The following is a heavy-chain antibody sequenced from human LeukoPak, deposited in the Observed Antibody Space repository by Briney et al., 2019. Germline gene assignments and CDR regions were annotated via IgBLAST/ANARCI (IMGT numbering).Heavy chain of an antibody. CDR3: ARALYTSRSYLATFSPTNFDY. CDR1: GYTFTSYG. J-gene: IGHJ4*02. CDR2: INPNTGGT. D-gene: IGHD6-13*01. Sequence: ASVKVSCKASGYTFTSYGISWVRRAPGEGLEWMGWINPNTGGTNYAQKFQGRVTMTRDTSISTPYMELSWLRSDDTAVYYCARALYTSRSYLATFSPTNFDYWGQGTLVTVSS. V-gene: IGHV1-2*02.